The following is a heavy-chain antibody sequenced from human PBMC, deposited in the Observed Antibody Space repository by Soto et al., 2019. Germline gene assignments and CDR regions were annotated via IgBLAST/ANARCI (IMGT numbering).Heavy chain of an antibody. V-gene: IGHV3-30*03. CDR1: GFTFSAYG. CDR2: ISHDGTNK. J-gene: IGHJ5*02. Sequence: QAQLVESGGGVVQPGASLRLSCEVSGFTFSAYGMHWVRQAPGKGLEWVAAISHDGTNKNYGDSVKGRFTISRDNSKKTMYLQMNRLRTEDTALYYCATAWGQGTLVTVSS. CDR3: ATA.